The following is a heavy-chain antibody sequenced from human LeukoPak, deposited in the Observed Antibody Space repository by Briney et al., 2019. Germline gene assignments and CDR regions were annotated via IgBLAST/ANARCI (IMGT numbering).Heavy chain of an antibody. Sequence: NPSETLSLTCTVSGGSISSDYWSWFRQPPGKGLEWIGYIYYSGSTNYNPSLKSRVTISVDTSKNQFSLKLSSVTAADTAVYYCARSSAISIDYWGQGFLVTVSP. J-gene: IGHJ4*02. V-gene: IGHV4-59*01. CDR1: GGSISSDY. CDR3: ARSSAISIDY. CDR2: IYYSGST. D-gene: IGHD5-12*01.